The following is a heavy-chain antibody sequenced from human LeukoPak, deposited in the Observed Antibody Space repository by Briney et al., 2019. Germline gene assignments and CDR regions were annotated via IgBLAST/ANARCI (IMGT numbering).Heavy chain of an antibody. Sequence: PSETLSLTCTLSGGSISTSTYCWGWIRQPPGKGLEWIGSISYSGTTYYNPSLKSRVTIPVDTSNNQFSLRLTSVTAADTAVYFCARHPSSAWHADYWGHGTLVTVSS. J-gene: IGHJ4*01. CDR3: ARHPSSAWHADY. D-gene: IGHD6-25*01. V-gene: IGHV4-39*01. CDR2: ISYSGTT. CDR1: GGSISTSTYC.